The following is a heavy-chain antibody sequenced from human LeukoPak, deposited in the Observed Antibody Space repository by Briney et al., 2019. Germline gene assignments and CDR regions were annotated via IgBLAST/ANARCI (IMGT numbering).Heavy chain of an antibody. V-gene: IGHV4-39*07. CDR3: ARQLPTAAADTRGYFDY. CDR1: GGSISNGDYY. D-gene: IGHD6-25*01. Sequence: PSETLSLTCSVSGGSISNGDYYWGWIRQAPGKGLEWIGSLFDGETTHYNPSLKNRATISVDTSKNQFSLKLTSVTAADATMYYCARQLPTAAADTRGYFDYWGQGTVVTVSS. J-gene: IGHJ4*01. CDR2: LFDGETT.